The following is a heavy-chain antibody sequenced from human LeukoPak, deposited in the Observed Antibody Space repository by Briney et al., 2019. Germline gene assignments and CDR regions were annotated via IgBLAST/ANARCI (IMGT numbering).Heavy chain of an antibody. CDR1: GLTLSNYS. Sequence: GGSLRLSCAASGLTLSNYSMNWVRQAPGKGLEWVSYITSSSRTTYYADSVKGRFTISRDNAKNSLYLQMNSLRAEDTALYYCAKDTMGGYCSSTSCYGGAFDIWGQGTMVTVSS. CDR3: AKDTMGGYCSSTSCYGGAFDI. CDR2: ITSSSRTT. J-gene: IGHJ3*02. D-gene: IGHD2-2*01. V-gene: IGHV3-48*04.